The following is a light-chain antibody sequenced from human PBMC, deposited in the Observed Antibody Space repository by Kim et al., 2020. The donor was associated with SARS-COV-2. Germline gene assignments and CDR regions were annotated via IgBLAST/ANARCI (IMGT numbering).Light chain of an antibody. Sequence: AAGGDRVTMNCRESQGIRNDVGWDQQRPGEAPKSLRYTAYHLRSGVPSRFSGSGSGTQFTLTISGLQPEDFATYICLQHNTYPLTFGGGTKGDSK. J-gene: IGKJ4*01. CDR2: TAY. CDR3: LQHNTYPLT. CDR1: QGIRND. V-gene: IGKV1-17*01.